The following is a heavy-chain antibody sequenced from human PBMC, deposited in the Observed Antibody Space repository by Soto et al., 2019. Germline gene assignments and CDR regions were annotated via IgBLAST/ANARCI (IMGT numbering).Heavy chain of an antibody. CDR1: GFTFSSYG. J-gene: IGHJ6*02. D-gene: IGHD2-15*01. V-gene: IGHV3-30*18. CDR2: ISYDGSNK. CDR3: AKGAVVVAASSWGMDV. Sequence: QVQLVEAGGGVVQPGRSLRLSCAASGFTFSSYGMHWVRQAPGKGLEWVAVISYDGSNKYYADSVKGRFTISRDNSKNTLYLQMNSLRAEDTAVYYCAKGAVVVAASSWGMDVWGQGTTVTGSS.